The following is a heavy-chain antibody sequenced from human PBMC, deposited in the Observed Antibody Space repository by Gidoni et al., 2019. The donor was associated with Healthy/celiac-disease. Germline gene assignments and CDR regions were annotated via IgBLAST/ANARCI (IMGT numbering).Heavy chain of an antibody. Sequence: EVQLVESGGGLVKPGGSLRLSCAASGFTFSNAWMSWVRQAPGKGLEWVGRIKSKTDGGTTDYAAPVKGRFTISRDDSKNTLYLQMNSLKTEDTAVYYCTTEPYYYDSSGYYWDFDYWGQGTLVTVSS. J-gene: IGHJ4*02. V-gene: IGHV3-15*01. CDR1: GFTFSNAW. D-gene: IGHD3-22*01. CDR3: TTEPYYYDSSGYYWDFDY. CDR2: IKSKTDGGTT.